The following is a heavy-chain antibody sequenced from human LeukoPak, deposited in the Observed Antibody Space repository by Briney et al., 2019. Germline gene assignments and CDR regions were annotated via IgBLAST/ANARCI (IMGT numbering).Heavy chain of an antibody. D-gene: IGHD3-10*01. CDR2: ISYDGSNE. J-gene: IGHJ4*02. V-gene: IGHV3-30*04. Sequence: GGSLRLSCAASGFTFSSYAMHWVRQAPGKGLEWVAVISYDGSNEYYADSVKGRFTISRDNSKNTLYLQMNSLRAEDTAVYYCARGHVVRGVTPLDYWGQGTLVTVSS. CDR1: GFTFSSYA. CDR3: ARGHVVRGVTPLDY.